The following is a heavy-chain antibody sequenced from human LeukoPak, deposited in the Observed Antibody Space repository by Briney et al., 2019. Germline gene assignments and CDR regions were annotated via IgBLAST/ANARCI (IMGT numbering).Heavy chain of an antibody. J-gene: IGHJ3*02. Sequence: GGSLRLSCAASGFTFSSYAMHWVRQAPGKGLEWVAVISYDGSIKYYADSVKGRFTISRDNSKNTLYLQMNSLRAEDTAVYYCASGGYCSGGSCQGDAFDIWGQGTMVTVSS. D-gene: IGHD2-15*01. CDR2: ISYDGSIK. CDR1: GFTFSSYA. V-gene: IGHV3-30*01. CDR3: ASGGYCSGGSCQGDAFDI.